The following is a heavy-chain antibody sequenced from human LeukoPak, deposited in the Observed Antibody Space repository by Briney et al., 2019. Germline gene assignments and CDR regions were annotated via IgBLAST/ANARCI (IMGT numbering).Heavy chain of an antibody. CDR1: GASVGSAGYY. CDR3: ARTQSQSGSYRYYFGY. V-gene: IGHV4-61*08. D-gene: IGHD1-26*01. J-gene: IGHJ4*02. Sequence: PSETLSLTCTVSGASVGSAGYYWSWIRQPPGGGLEGIGYIYYISNTHYNPTLKRRVTMSVDPSKNQFSLKLNSVTAADTAVYYCARTQSQSGSYRYYFGYWGQGTLVTVSS. CDR2: IYYISNT.